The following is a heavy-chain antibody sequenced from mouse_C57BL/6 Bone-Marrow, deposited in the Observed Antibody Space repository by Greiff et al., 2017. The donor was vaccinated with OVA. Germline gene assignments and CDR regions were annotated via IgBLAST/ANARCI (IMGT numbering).Heavy chain of an antibody. CDR2: IRSKSSNYAT. Sequence: EVQLQQSGGGLVQPKGSLKLSCAASGFTFNTYAMHWVRQAPGKGLEWVARIRSKSSNYATYYADSGKDRFTISSDVYQSMLYLQMNNLNTEDTAMYYCVSLYYGSRGAMDYWGQGTSVTVSS. D-gene: IGHD1-1*01. J-gene: IGHJ4*01. V-gene: IGHV10-3*01. CDR3: VSLYYGSRGAMDY. CDR1: GFTFNTYA.